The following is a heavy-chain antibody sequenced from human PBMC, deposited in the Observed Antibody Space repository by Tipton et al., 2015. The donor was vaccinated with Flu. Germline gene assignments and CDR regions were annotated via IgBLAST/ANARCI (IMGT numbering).Heavy chain of an antibody. CDR3: AKVSSSSSSYYFDY. V-gene: IGHV4-39*07. Sequence: TLSLTCTVSGGSITSSSYYWGLIRQPPGKGLEWIGHIFYSGSTFYNPSLKSRVTISVDTSKNQFSLELSSVTDADTAVYYCAKVSSSSSSYYFDYWGQGILVSVSS. CDR2: IFYSGST. J-gene: IGHJ4*02. D-gene: IGHD6-6*01. CDR1: GGSITSSSYY.